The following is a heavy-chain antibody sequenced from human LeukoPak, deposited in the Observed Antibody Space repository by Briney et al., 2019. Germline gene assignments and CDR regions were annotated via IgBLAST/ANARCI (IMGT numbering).Heavy chain of an antibody. Sequence: ASVKVSCKASGYTFTSYGISWVRQAPGQGLEWMGWISAYNGNTNYAQKLQGRVTMTTDTSTSTAYMELRSPRSDDTAVYYCARDLVDLEGYYGSGSYPVPFDYWGQGTLVTVSS. CDR3: ARDLVDLEGYYGSGSYPVPFDY. J-gene: IGHJ4*02. D-gene: IGHD3-10*01. CDR1: GYTFTSYG. CDR2: ISAYNGNT. V-gene: IGHV1-18*01.